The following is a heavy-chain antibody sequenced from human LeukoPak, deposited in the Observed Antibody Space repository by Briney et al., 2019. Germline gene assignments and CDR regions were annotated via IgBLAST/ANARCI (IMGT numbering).Heavy chain of an antibody. Sequence: SETLSLTCGVYGGSFSGYYWTWIRQSPGKGLEWIGEINYVGSINYNPSLKSRVTISVDTSKSQFSLKLTSVTAADTAVYYCARTRYFSDDSGHTDIWGQGTMVTVSS. D-gene: IGHD3-22*01. CDR2: INYVGSI. CDR1: GGSFSGYY. CDR3: ARTRYFSDDSGHTDI. V-gene: IGHV4-34*01. J-gene: IGHJ3*02.